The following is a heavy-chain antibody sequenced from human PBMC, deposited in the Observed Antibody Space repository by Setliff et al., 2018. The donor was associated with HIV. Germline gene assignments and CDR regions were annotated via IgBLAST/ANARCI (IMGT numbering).Heavy chain of an antibody. V-gene: IGHV3-23*01. J-gene: IGHJ5*02. CDR1: GFTFTTYP. CDR2: INGDGDST. CDR3: AKDYTTTFWEYNWFDL. D-gene: IGHD3-3*01. Sequence: GGSLRLSCVASGFTFTTYPMTWVRQAPGKGLEWVSGINGDGDSTYYADSVKGRFTVSRDNSKDTLTLQMNDLRAEDTGLYYCAKDYTTTFWEYNWFDLWGQGTLVTVSS.